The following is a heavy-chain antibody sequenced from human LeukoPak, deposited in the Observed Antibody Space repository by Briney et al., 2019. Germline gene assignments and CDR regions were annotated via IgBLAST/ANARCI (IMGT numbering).Heavy chain of an antibody. D-gene: IGHD3-22*01. J-gene: IGHJ4*02. Sequence: GGSLRLSCAASGFTFSDYAMTWVRQAPGKGLEWVPAISGSSTSTYYADSVKGRFTISRDNSKNTLYLQISNLRAEDTAAYYCASLVTMIVRTWGQGTLVTVSS. CDR1: GFTFSDYA. V-gene: IGHV3-23*01. CDR2: ISGSSTST. CDR3: ASLVTMIVRT.